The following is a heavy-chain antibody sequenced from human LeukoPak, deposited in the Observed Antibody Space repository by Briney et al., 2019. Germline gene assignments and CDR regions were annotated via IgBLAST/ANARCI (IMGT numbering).Heavy chain of an antibody. CDR2: IRYDGSNK. D-gene: IGHD3-16*02. CDR3: AKDRVYDYVWGSYPIDFDY. Sequence: GGSLRLSCAASGFTFSSYGMHWIRQAPGKGLEWVAFIRYDGSNKYYADSVKGRFTISRDNSKNTLYLQMNSLRAEDTAVYYCAKDRVYDYVWGSYPIDFDYWGQGTLVTVSS. CDR1: GFTFSSYG. J-gene: IGHJ4*02. V-gene: IGHV3-30*02.